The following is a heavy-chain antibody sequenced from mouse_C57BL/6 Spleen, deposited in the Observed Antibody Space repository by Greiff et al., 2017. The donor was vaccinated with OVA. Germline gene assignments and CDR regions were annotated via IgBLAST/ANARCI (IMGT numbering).Heavy chain of an antibody. V-gene: IGHV7-3*01. J-gene: IGHJ4*01. CDR1: GFTFTDYY. Sequence: EVQLVESGGGLVQPGGSLSLSCAASGFTFTDYYMSWVRQPPGKALEWLGFIRNKANGYTTEYSASVKGRFTISRDTSQSTLYLQINALRAEDSATYYCARYDDGYYLYAMDYWGQGTSVTVSS. CDR3: ARYDDGYYLYAMDY. D-gene: IGHD2-3*01. CDR2: IRNKANGYTT.